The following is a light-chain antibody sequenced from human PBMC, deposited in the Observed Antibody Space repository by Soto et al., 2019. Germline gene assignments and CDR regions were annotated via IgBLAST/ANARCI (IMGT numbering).Light chain of an antibody. CDR2: GAS. V-gene: IGKV1-16*02. CDR1: QGIDTY. J-gene: IGKJ4*01. Sequence: DIQMTQSQSSLSASVGDRVTITCRASQGIDTYLAWFQQKAGKAPKPLIYGASTLLSGVPSNFSGSASGTDFTLTISSLQPEDLATYYCLQYRASPSTFGGGTKVEIK. CDR3: LQYRASPST.